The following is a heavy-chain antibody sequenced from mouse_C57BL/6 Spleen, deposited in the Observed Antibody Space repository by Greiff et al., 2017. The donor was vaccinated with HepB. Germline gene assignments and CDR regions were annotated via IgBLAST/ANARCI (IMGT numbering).Heavy chain of an antibody. CDR1: GFNIKDYY. Sequence: EVQVVESGAELMKPGASVKLSCTASGFNIKDYYMHWVKQRTEQGLEWIGRIDPEDGETKYAPKFQGKATITADTSSNTAYLQLSSLTSEDTAVYYGARSTVVVPPWCAYWGQGTLVTVSA. CDR2: IDPEDGET. J-gene: IGHJ3*01. D-gene: IGHD1-1*01. V-gene: IGHV14-2*01. CDR3: ARSTVVVPPWCAY.